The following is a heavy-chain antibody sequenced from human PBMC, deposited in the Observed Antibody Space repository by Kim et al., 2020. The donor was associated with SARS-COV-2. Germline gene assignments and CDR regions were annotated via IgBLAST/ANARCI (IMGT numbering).Heavy chain of an antibody. J-gene: IGHJ3*02. Sequence: GGSLRLSCAASGFTFSSYSMNWVRQAPGKGLEWVSYISSSSSTIYYADSVKGRFTISRDNAKNSLYLQMNSLRAEDTAVYYCARPWPSGGNPNDAFDIWGQGTMVTVSS. CDR3: ARPWPSGGNPNDAFDI. CDR2: ISSSSSTI. V-gene: IGHV3-48*04. CDR1: GFTFSSYS. D-gene: IGHD2-15*01.